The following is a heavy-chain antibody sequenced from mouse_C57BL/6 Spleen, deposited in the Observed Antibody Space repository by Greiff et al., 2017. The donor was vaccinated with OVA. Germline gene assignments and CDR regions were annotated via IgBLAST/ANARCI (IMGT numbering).Heavy chain of an antibody. V-gene: IGHV1-15*01. CDR2: IDPETGGT. CDR3: TRKLYFDY. Sequence: QVQLQQSGAELVRPGASVTLSCTASGYTFTDSEMHWVKQPPVHGLEWIGAIDPETGGTAYNQKFKGKAILTADKSSSTAYMELRSLTSEDSAVYYCTRKLYFDYWGQGTTLTVSS. J-gene: IGHJ2*01. D-gene: IGHD1-3*01. CDR1: GYTFTDSE.